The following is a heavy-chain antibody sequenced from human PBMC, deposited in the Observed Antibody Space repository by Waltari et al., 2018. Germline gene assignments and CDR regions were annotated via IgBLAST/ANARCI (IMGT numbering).Heavy chain of an antibody. CDR2: KNPNSCGT. V-gene: IGHV1-2*02. CDR3: ATYLRSSGSYSLIY. CDR1: GYTFTDYY. D-gene: IGHD1-26*01. J-gene: IGHJ4*02. Sequence: QVQLVQSGAEVKQPGASVKVSCKASGYTFTDYYMPWVRQAPGHGLAWVGWKNPNSCGTTDAQKFRGRVTLTRDTPITTAYMELSSLRSDDTAVYYCATYLRSSGSYSLIYWGQGTLVTVSS.